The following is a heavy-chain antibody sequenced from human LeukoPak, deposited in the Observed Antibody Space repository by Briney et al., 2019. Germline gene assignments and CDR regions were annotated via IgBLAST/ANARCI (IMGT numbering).Heavy chain of an antibody. CDR2: IKQDGSEK. CDR3: AREVSPGYFDY. CDR1: GLTFSSYW. J-gene: IGHJ4*02. D-gene: IGHD3-10*01. Sequence: GGSLRLSCAASGLTFSSYWMSWVRQAPGKGLEWVANIKQDGSEKYYVDSVKGRFTISRDNAKNSLYLQMNSLRAEDTAVYYCAREVSPGYFDYWGQGTLVTVSS. V-gene: IGHV3-7*01.